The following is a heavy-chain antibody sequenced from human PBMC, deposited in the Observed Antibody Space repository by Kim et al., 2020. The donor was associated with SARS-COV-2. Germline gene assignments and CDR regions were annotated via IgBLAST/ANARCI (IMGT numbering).Heavy chain of an antibody. J-gene: IGHJ4*02. CDR1: GGSISSSNYY. CDR3: ASRLWFGGPDY. CDR2: IYYSGGT. V-gene: IGHV4-39*01. D-gene: IGHD3-10*01. Sequence: SETLSLTCTVSGGSISSSNYYWGWIRQPPGKGLEWIGSIYYSGGTFYNPSLKSRVTISVDTSKNQFSLKLSSVTAADTAVYYCASRLWFGGPDYWGQGTLVTVSS.